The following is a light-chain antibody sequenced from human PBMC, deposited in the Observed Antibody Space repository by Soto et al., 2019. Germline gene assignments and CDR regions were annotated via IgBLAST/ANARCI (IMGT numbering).Light chain of an antibody. CDR2: GAS. CDR1: QSVSSSY. J-gene: IGKJ3*01. CDR3: QQDYTVHP. V-gene: IGKV3D-7*01. Sequence: EIVMTQSPATLSLSPGERATLSCRASQSVSSSYLSWYQQKPGQAPRLLIYGASTRATGIPARFSGSGSVKHVTLTTISLQPEAFAIYYCQQDYTVHPLGSGTKVDIK.